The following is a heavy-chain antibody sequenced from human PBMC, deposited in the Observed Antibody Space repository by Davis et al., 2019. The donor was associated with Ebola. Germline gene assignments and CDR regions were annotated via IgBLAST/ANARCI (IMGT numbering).Heavy chain of an antibody. CDR3: APGSIAADY. Sequence: PGGSLRLSCAASGFTFSRYRMNGVRQAPGKGLEWVSSISSSSSYIYYADSVKGRFTISRDNAKNSLYLQMNSLRVEDTAVYYCAPGSIAADYWAQGTLVTVSS. V-gene: IGHV3-21*01. CDR2: ISSSSSYI. J-gene: IGHJ4*02. CDR1: GFTFSRYR. D-gene: IGHD6-6*01.